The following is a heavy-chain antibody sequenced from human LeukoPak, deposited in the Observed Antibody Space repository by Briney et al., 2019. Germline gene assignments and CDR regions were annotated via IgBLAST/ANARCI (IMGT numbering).Heavy chain of an antibody. CDR1: GFTFSSYS. CDR2: ISSSSYI. CDR3: ARDVGPAAAIPRFGY. V-gene: IGHV3-21*01. D-gene: IGHD2-2*02. Sequence: GGSLRLSCAASGFTFSSYSMTWVRQAPGKGLEWVSSISSSSYIYYADSVKGRFTISRDNAKNSLYLQMNSLRAEDTAVYYCARDVGPAAAIPRFGYWGQGTLVTVSS. J-gene: IGHJ4*02.